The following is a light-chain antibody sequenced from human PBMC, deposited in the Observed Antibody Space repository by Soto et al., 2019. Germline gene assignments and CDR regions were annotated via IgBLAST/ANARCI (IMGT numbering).Light chain of an antibody. V-gene: IGKV1-39*01. CDR3: QQSSSIPHT. CDR1: QTISTY. Sequence: DIQMTQSPSSLSASVGDRVTITCRASQTISTYLNWYQQNPGKAPKLLISAASNLQNGVPSRFSGSGSGIDFTLTISSLQPEDFATYYRQQSSSIPHTFGQGTKLEIK. J-gene: IGKJ2*01. CDR2: AAS.